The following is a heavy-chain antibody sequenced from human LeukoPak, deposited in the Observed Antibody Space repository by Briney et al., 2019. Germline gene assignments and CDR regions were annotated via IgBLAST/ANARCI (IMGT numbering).Heavy chain of an antibody. J-gene: IGHJ4*02. V-gene: IGHV1-46*01. Sequence: GASVKVSCKASGYTFTSYYMHWVRQAPGQGLEWMGVINPSGDGTSYAQKFHGRVTMTRNVSTSTVYMELSSLRSEDTAVYYCARTCCSEPSKFDYWGQGTLVTVSS. CDR3: ARTCCSEPSKFDY. D-gene: IGHD2-15*01. CDR2: INPSGDGT. CDR1: GYTFTSYY.